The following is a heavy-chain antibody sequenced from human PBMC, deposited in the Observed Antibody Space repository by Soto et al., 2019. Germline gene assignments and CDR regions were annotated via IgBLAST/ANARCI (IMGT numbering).Heavy chain of an antibody. Sequence: SETLSLTCAVSGGSISSGGYSWSWIRQPPGKGLEWIGYIYHSGSTYYNPSLKSRVTISVDRSKNQFSLKLGSVTAADTAVYYCARDAVGGGYFQHGGQGTLGTVS. CDR1: GGSISSGGYS. CDR2: IYHSGST. D-gene: IGHD2-15*01. V-gene: IGHV4-30-2*01. CDR3: ARDAVGGGYFQH. J-gene: IGHJ1*01.